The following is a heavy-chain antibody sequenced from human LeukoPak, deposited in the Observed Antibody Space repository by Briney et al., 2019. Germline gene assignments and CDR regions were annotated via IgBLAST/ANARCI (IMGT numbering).Heavy chain of an antibody. V-gene: IGHV3-53*01. Sequence: GGSLRLSCAASGFTVSSNYMSWVRQAPGKGLEWVSVIYSGGSTYYADSVKGRFTISRDNSKNTLYLQMNSLRAEDTAVYYCAKLKAYDGFDIWGQGTMVTVSS. J-gene: IGHJ3*02. D-gene: IGHD5-24*01. CDR2: IYSGGST. CDR1: GFTVSSNY. CDR3: AKLKAYDGFDI.